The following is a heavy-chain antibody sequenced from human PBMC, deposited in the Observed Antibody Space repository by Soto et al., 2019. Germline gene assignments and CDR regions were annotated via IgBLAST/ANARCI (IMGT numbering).Heavy chain of an antibody. Sequence: QVQLQESGPGLVKPSQTLSLTCTVSGGSISSGGYYWSWIRQHPGKGLEWIGYIYYSGSTYYNPYLKSRVTISVDTSKNQFSLKLSSVTAADTAVYYCARDLRDGYNDGLRYYYGMDVWGQGTTVTVSS. CDR2: IYYSGST. J-gene: IGHJ6*02. CDR1: GGSISSGGYY. V-gene: IGHV4-31*03. D-gene: IGHD5-12*01. CDR3: ARDLRDGYNDGLRYYYGMDV.